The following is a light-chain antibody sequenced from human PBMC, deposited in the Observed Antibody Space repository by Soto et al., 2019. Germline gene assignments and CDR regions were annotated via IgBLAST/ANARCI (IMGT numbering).Light chain of an antibody. CDR1: QSIGSN. J-gene: IGKJ5*01. CDR2: AAS. CDR3: QHYTNWPPIT. V-gene: IGKV3-15*01. Sequence: ILMTQSPVTLSVSPGDSATLSCRASQSIGSNLAWYQQKPGQAPRLLIYAASTRVTGLPGRFSGRGSGTEFSLLIIGLQSADVAIYYCQHYTNWPPITFGQGTRLEIK.